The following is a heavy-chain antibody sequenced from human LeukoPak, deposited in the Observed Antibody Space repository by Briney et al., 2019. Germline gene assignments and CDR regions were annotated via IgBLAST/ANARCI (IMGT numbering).Heavy chain of an antibody. CDR2: IKQDGSQK. V-gene: IGHV3-7*01. Sequence: GGSLRLSCAASGFTFSSYWMSWVRQAPGKGLEWVANIKQDGSQKYYVDSVKGRFTISRDNPKNSLYLQINNLRAEDTAVYYCGRLAHNAWYAIDFWGQGTLVTVSS. D-gene: IGHD2-2*01. CDR3: GRLAHNAWYAIDF. J-gene: IGHJ4*02. CDR1: GFTFSSYW.